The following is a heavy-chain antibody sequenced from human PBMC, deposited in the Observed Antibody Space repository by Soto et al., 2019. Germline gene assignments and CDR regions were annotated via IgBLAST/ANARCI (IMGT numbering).Heavy chain of an antibody. Sequence: EVQLVASGGGLIQPGGSLRLSCAASGFAVNSDYMSWVRQAPGKGLEWVSIIYGGGTTYYSDSVKGRFTISRDNSKNTVFLQMNSLSAEDTAVYYCVRTSSYWGQGTRVIVSS. D-gene: IGHD2-2*01. J-gene: IGHJ4*02. V-gene: IGHV3-53*01. CDR1: GFAVNSDY. CDR3: VRTSSY. CDR2: IYGGGTT.